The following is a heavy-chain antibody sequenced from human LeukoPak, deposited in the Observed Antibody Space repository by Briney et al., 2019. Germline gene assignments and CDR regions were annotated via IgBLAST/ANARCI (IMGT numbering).Heavy chain of an antibody. V-gene: IGHV3-48*02. D-gene: IGHD3-22*01. J-gene: IGHJ6*02. Sequence: GGSLRLSCAASGFTFSTYAMNWVRQAPGKGLGWVSFISSSSSTIYYADSVKGRFTISRDDAKNSLYLQMNSLRDEDTAVYYCARGGSGYGDYYYFYGMDVWGQGTTVTVSS. CDR2: ISSSSSTI. CDR1: GFTFSTYA. CDR3: ARGGSGYGDYYYFYGMDV.